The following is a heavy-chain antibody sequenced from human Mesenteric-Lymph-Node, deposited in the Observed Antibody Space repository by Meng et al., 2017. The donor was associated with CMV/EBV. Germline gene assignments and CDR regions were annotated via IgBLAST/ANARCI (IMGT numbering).Heavy chain of an antibody. CDR3: ARVTYYYDSSGYSLDY. Sequence: GESLKISCVASGFTFSSYAMHWVRQAPGKGLEYVSAISSNGGSTYYADSVKGRFTISRDNSKNTLYLQMGSLRAEDMAVYYCARVTYYYDSSGYSLDYWGQGTLVTVSS. V-gene: IGHV3-64*02. CDR1: GFTFSSYA. CDR2: ISSNGGST. J-gene: IGHJ4*02. D-gene: IGHD3-22*01.